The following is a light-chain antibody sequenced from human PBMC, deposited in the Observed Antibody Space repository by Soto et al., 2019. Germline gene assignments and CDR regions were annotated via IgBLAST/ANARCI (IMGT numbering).Light chain of an antibody. J-gene: IGLJ2*01. CDR2: RNH. CDR3: AAWDDSLRAVV. Sequence: QSVLTQSPSASGTPGQRVTISCSGSRSNIGTYAVNWYQQLPGTAPTLLIFRNHQRPSGVPDRFSGSKSGTSASLAISGPQSEDEDDYYCAAWDDSLRAVVFGGGTKVTVL. CDR1: RSNIGTYA. V-gene: IGLV1-44*01.